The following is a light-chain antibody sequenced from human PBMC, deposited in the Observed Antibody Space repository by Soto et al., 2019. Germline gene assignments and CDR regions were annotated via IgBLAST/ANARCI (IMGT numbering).Light chain of an antibody. J-gene: IGKJ3*01. V-gene: IGKV3D-15*01. Sequence: GERATLSCRASQSVIRYLAWYQQRPGQAPRLLIYDASYRATGIPARFSGSGSGTEFTLTISSLQSEDFAVYYCQQYNNLPRTFGPATKVDI. CDR3: QQYNNLPRT. CDR2: DAS. CDR1: QSVIRY.